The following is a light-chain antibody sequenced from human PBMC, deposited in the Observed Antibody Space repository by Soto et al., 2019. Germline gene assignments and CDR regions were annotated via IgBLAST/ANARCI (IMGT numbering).Light chain of an antibody. V-gene: IGKV3-15*01. Sequence: IVVTQSPATLSVSPGERATLSCRASQSVSSNLAWYQQKPGQAPRLLIYGASTRATGIPARFSGSGSGTEFNRTISRLQSEDFAVYYCKQYNNWLITFGQGTRLEIK. J-gene: IGKJ5*01. CDR3: KQYNNWLIT. CDR1: QSVSSN. CDR2: GAS.